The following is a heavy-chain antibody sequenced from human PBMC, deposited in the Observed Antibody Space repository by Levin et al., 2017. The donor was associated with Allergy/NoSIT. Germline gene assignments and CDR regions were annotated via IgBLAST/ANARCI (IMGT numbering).Heavy chain of an antibody. J-gene: IGHJ5*02. CDR2: ISSSGSTI. D-gene: IGHD2-21*02. CDR1: GFTFSDYY. Sequence: GGSLRLSCAASGFTFSDYYMSWIRQAPGKGLEWVSYISSSGSTIHYADSVKGRFTISRDNAKNSLYLQMNSLRAEDTAVYYCARGLAYCGGDCIWFDPWGQGTLVTVSS. CDR3: ARGLAYCGGDCIWFDP. V-gene: IGHV3-11*01.